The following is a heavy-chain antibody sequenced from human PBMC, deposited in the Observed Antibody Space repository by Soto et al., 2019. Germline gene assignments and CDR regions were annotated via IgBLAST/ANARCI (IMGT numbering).Heavy chain of an antibody. Sequence: GASVKVSCKASGYTFTSYGISWVRQAPGQGLEWMGWISAYNGNTNYAQKLQGRVTMTTDTSTSTAYMELRSLRSDDTAVYYCARDIFSPLNSANYYYGMDVWGQGTTVTVSS. V-gene: IGHV1-18*01. J-gene: IGHJ6*02. CDR1: GYTFTSYG. CDR3: ARDIFSPLNSANYYYGMDV. CDR2: ISAYNGNT. D-gene: IGHD3-3*01.